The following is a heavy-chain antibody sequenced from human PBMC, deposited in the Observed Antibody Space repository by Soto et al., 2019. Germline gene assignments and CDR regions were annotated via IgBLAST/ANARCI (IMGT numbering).Heavy chain of an antibody. J-gene: IGHJ6*02. V-gene: IGHV1-69*01. Sequence: QVQLVQSGAEVKKPGSSVKVSCKASGSTFSKYAISWVRQAPGQGLEWMGGLIPILGTPKYAQKFQGRVTITADESTTTAYMELSSVTFEDTAVYYYARDSHDYIWGSYRNGMDVWGQGTTVSVSS. CDR2: LIPILGTP. CDR1: GSTFSKYA. D-gene: IGHD3-16*02. CDR3: ARDSHDYIWGSYRNGMDV.